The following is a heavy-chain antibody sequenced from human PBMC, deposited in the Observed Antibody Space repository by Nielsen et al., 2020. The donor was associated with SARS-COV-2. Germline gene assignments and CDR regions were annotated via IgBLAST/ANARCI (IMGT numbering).Heavy chain of an antibody. V-gene: IGHV1-3*04. CDR2: INTGNGNT. Sequence: VKVSCKASGYSFTNHAMHWVRQAPGQRLEWMGWINTGNGNTKYSQKFQGRVTITRDTFATTAYMELNSLRSEDTAVYYCARITPSSGWDYWGQGTLVTVSS. CDR3: ARITPSSGWDY. D-gene: IGHD6-19*01. J-gene: IGHJ4*02. CDR1: GYSFTNHA.